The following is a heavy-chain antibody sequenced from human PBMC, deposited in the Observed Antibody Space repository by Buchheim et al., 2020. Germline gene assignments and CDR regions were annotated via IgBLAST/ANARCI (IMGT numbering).Heavy chain of an antibody. Sequence: QLQLQESGPGLVKPSETLSLTCTVSGGSISSSSYYWGWIRQPTGKGLEWIGSIYYSGSTYYNPSLKSRVNISVDTSKNKFSLKLSSLTAADTAVYYCSRHEDWNDEGAIDYWGQGTL. J-gene: IGHJ4*02. V-gene: IGHV4-39*01. D-gene: IGHD1-1*01. CDR1: GGSISSSSYY. CDR2: IYYSGST. CDR3: SRHEDWNDEGAIDY.